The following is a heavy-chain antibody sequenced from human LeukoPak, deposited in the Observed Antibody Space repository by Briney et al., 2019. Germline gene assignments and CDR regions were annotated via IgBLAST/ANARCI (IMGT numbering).Heavy chain of an antibody. V-gene: IGHV4-59*08. CDR3: ARLASGSYGPLTPFDY. CDR1: GGSISSYY. Sequence: PSETLSFTCTVSGGSISSYYWSWIRQPPGKGLEWIGDIYYSGSTNYNPSLKSRVTISVDTSKNQFSLRLSSVTAADTFVYYSARLASGSYGPLTPFDYWGQGTLVTVSS. D-gene: IGHD1-26*01. CDR2: IYYSGST. J-gene: IGHJ4*02.